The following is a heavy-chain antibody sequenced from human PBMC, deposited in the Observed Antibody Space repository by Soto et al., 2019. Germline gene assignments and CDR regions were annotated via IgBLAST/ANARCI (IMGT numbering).Heavy chain of an antibody. J-gene: IGHJ4*02. CDR1: GSTFSSYA. V-gene: IGHV3-23*01. D-gene: IGHD4-4*01. CDR2: ISGSGGST. Sequence: TGGSLRLSCAASGSTFSSYAMSWVRQAPGKGLEWVSAISGSGGSTYYADSVKGRFTISRDNSKNTLYLQMNSLRAEDTAVYYCAKAPNGVTISYYFDYWGQGTLVTVSS. CDR3: AKAPNGVTISYYFDY.